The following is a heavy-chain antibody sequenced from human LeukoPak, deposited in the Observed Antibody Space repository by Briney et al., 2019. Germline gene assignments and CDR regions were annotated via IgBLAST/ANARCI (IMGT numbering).Heavy chain of an antibody. V-gene: IGHV3-53*01. Sequence: GGSLRLSCAASGLTVSSNYMSWVRQAPGKGLEWVSIIYSGGNTYYADSVKGRFTVSRDGSKNTLSLQMNSLRAEDTAVYYCVSHSDSLTSYSFDYWGRGTLVTVSS. J-gene: IGHJ4*02. D-gene: IGHD3-9*01. CDR2: IYSGGNT. CDR1: GLTVSSNY. CDR3: VSHSDSLTSYSFDY.